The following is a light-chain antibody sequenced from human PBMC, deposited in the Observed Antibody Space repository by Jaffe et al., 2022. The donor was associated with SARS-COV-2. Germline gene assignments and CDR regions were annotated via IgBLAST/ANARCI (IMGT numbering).Light chain of an antibody. J-gene: IGKJ3*01. Sequence: DIQLTQSPSFLSASIRDRVTITCRASQGISSYLAWYQQKPGKAPKLLIYAASTLQSGVSSRFSGSGSGTEFTLTISSLQPEDFATYYCQQYDSYPPTFGPGTTVDIK. CDR3: QQYDSYPPT. V-gene: IGKV1-9*01. CDR1: QGISSY. CDR2: AAS.